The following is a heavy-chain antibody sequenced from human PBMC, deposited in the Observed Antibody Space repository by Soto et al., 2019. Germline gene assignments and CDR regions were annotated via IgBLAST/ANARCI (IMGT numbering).Heavy chain of an antibody. J-gene: IGHJ4*02. D-gene: IGHD2-8*01. CDR2: IYYSGST. Sequence: SETMSLTCAVSGDSISGYYWSWIRQPPGKGLEWIGYIYYSGSTNYNPSLKGRVTMSVDTSKNQFSLKLTSVTAADTAVYYCARGLVSSPPRYGGRGTVVT. CDR1: GDSISGYY. V-gene: IGHV4-59*01. CDR3: ARGLVSSPPRY.